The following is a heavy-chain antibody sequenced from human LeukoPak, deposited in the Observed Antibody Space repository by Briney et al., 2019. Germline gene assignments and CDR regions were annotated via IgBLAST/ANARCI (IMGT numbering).Heavy chain of an antibody. CDR1: GFIFSNYV. V-gene: IGHV3-23*01. CDR3: ATDPATVGITTRDF. Sequence: PGGSLRLSCAASGFIFSNYVMNWVRQAPGKGLEWVATISRRGGTTNYADFVKGRFTISRDNSRSTVFLRMESLRAEDTAVYYCATDPATVGITTRDFWGQGTLVTVSS. D-gene: IGHD1-26*01. CDR2: ISRRGGTT. J-gene: IGHJ4*02.